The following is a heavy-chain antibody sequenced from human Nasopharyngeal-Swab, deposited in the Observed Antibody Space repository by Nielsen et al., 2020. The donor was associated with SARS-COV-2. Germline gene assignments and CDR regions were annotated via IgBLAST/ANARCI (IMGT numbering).Heavy chain of an antibody. Sequence: ASVKVSCKASGYTFPNYGIFWVRQAPGQGLECMGWISPYNGNTNYAQTVQGRVTMTTDTSTTTAYMELRSLRSDDTAVYYCARDPSGWGAYSDYWDQGTLVTVSS. CDR3: ARDPSGWGAYSDY. J-gene: IGHJ4*02. CDR2: ISPYNGNT. D-gene: IGHD6-19*01. V-gene: IGHV1-18*01. CDR1: GYTFPNYG.